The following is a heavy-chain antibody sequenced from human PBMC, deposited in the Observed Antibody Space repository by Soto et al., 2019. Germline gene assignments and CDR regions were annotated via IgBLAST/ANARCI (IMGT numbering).Heavy chain of an antibody. D-gene: IGHD4-17*01. CDR2: IVVGSGNT. Sequence: ASVKVSCKASGFTLTSSAMQWVRQARGQRLEWIGWIVVGSGNTNYAQKFQERVTITRDMSTSTAYMELSSLRSEDTAVYYCAAATTVTTDAFDIWGQGTMVTVSS. J-gene: IGHJ3*02. V-gene: IGHV1-58*02. CDR1: GFTLTSSA. CDR3: AAATTVTTDAFDI.